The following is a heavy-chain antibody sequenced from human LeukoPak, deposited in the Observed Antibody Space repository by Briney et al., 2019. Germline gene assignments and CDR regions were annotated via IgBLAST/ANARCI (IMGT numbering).Heavy chain of an antibody. CDR2: IDYTGNT. V-gene: IGHV4-59*08. J-gene: IGHJ3*02. CDR3: ARVDRQGGRKGDVFDI. D-gene: IGHD3-22*01. CDR1: GGSISCYH. Sequence: SETLSLTCTVSGGSISCYHWIWIRQPPGKGLEWIGYIDYTGNTHYSPSLKSRVTMSLDMSNNKFSLDMNLVPAADTAMFYCARVDRQGGRKGDVFDIWGQGTMVTVSS.